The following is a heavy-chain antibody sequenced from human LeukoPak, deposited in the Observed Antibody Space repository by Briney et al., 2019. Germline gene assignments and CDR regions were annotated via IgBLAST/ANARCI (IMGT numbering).Heavy chain of an antibody. J-gene: IGHJ6*03. CDR3: AKDGCSGGSCYSAPHKDYYYYMDV. D-gene: IGHD2-15*01. V-gene: IGHV3-53*01. Sequence: TGGSLRLSCAASGFTVSSNYMSWVRQAPGKGLEWVSVIYSGGSTYYADSVKGRFTISRDNSKNTLYLQMNSLRAEDTAVYYCAKDGCSGGSCYSAPHKDYYYYMDVWGRGTTVTVSS. CDR2: IYSGGST. CDR1: GFTVSSNY.